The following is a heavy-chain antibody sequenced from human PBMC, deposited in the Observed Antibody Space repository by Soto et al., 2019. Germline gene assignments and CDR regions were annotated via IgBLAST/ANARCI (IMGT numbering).Heavy chain of an antibody. D-gene: IGHD3-22*01. J-gene: IGHJ3*02. Sequence: GGSLRLSCAASGFTFSSYGMHWVRQAPGKGLEWVAVISYDGSNKYYADSVKGRFTISRDNSKNTLYLQMNSLRAEDTAVYYCAKSMIVVVITGDAFDIWGQGTMVTVSS. CDR1: GFTFSSYG. CDR2: ISYDGSNK. V-gene: IGHV3-30*18. CDR3: AKSMIVVVITGDAFDI.